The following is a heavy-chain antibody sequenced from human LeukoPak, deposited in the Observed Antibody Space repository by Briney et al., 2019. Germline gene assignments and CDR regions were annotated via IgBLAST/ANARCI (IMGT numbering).Heavy chain of an antibody. CDR1: GFTLSSYA. CDR3: AREALYYFDY. J-gene: IGHJ4*02. CDR2: ISYDGSNK. V-gene: IGHV3-30*04. Sequence: PGGSLRLSCAASGFTLSSYAMHWVRQAPGKGLEWVAVISYDGSNKYYADSVKGRFTISRDNSKNTLYLQMNSLRAEDTAVYYCAREALYYFDYWGQGTLVTVSS.